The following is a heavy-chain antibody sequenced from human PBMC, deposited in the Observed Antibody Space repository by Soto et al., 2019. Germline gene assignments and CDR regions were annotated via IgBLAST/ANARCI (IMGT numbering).Heavy chain of an antibody. J-gene: IGHJ5*02. D-gene: IGHD3-22*01. CDR2: IYYSGST. Sequence: PSETLSLTCTVSGGSINNANYNWGWIRQPPGKGLEWIGSIYYSGSTNYNPSLKSRVTISVDTSKNQFSLKLSSVTAADTAVYYCARVLGEYYDSSGYYHLARWFDPWGQGTLVTVSS. CDR1: GGSINNANYN. CDR3: ARVLGEYYDSSGYYHLARWFDP. V-gene: IGHV4-39*07.